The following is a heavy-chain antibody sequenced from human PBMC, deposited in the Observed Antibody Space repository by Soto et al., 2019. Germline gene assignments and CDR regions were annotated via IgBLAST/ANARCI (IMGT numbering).Heavy chain of an antibody. CDR1: GFSFTNAW. Sequence: EVQLVESGGGLVKPGTSLRLSCAASGFSFTNAWMSWVRQTPGKGLEWVCRIKSKADGGTTTYATPVNGRFTISRDDSKNTLYMQMNSLKTEDSALYYCTDGMDVGGQGTTVIVSS. J-gene: IGHJ6*02. CDR3: TDGMDV. V-gene: IGHV3-15*01. CDR2: IKSKADGGTT.